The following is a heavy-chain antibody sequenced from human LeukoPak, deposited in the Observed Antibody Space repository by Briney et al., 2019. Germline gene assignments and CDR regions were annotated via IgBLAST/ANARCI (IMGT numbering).Heavy chain of an antibody. V-gene: IGHV3-23*01. Sequence: GGSLRLSCAASGFIFSNYAMNWVRQAPGKGLEWVSGISGSGGSTYYAVSVKGRFTISRDNSKNTLYLQMNSLRAEDTAVYYCARQKKDYGDLGWGQGTLVTVSS. CDR2: ISGSGGST. CDR3: ARQKKDYGDLG. CDR1: GFIFSNYA. J-gene: IGHJ4*02. D-gene: IGHD4-17*01.